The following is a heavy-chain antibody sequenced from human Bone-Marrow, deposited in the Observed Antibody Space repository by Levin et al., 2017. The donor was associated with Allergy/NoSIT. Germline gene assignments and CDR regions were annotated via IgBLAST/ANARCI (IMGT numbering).Heavy chain of an antibody. J-gene: IGHJ4*02. D-gene: IGHD1-1*01. CDR3: ARELPGATAGFDN. V-gene: IGHV1-46*01. CDR2: IHPGVGDT. Sequence: VASVKVSCKASGYTFSTYHINWVRQAPGQGPEWMGTIHPGVGDTNYAHRFQGRVTMARDTSTSTVYMELSSLTSEDTAMYYCARELPGATAGFDNWGQGTLVTVSS. CDR1: GYTFSTYH.